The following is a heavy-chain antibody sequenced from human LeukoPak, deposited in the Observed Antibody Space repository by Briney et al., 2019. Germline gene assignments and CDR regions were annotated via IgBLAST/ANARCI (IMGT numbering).Heavy chain of an antibody. J-gene: IGHJ6*02. V-gene: IGHV3-23*01. D-gene: IGHD4-17*01. CDR2: ISGSGGST. CDR1: GFTFSSYA. Sequence: GGSLRLSCAASGFTFSSYAMSWVRQAPGKGLEWVSAISGSGGSTYYADSVKGRFTISRDNSKNTLYLQMNSLRAEDTAVYYCAKDLDGDYREYYYYGMDVWGQGTTVTVSS. CDR3: AKDLDGDYREYYYYGMDV.